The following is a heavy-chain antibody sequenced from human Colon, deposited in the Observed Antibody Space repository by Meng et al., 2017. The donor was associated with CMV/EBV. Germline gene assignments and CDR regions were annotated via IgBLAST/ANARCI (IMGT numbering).Heavy chain of an antibody. Sequence: ASVKVSCKASGYTFTNYYMHWVRQAPGQGLEWMGIINFSGGSTSYAQKFQGRVAMTRDTSTSIVYMELSSLRSEDTAVYYCARDLVVVIPDDLWGQGTLVTVSS. CDR1: GYTFTNYY. D-gene: IGHD2-2*01. J-gene: IGHJ5*02. V-gene: IGHV1-46*01. CDR2: INFSGGST. CDR3: ARDLVVVIPDDL.